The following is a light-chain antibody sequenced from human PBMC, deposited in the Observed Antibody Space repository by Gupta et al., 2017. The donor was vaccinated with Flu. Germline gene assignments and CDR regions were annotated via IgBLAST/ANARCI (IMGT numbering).Light chain of an antibody. CDR2: DDS. Sequence: SSVLTQPPSVSVAPEQTARMTCGGNNIGSKSVHGYQQKPGQAPVLVVYDDSDRPSGLPERFSGSNSGNTATLTISRVEAGDEADYYCQVWDSSSDHLYVFGTGTKVTVL. CDR1: NIGSKS. V-gene: IGLV3-21*02. J-gene: IGLJ1*01. CDR3: QVWDSSSDHLYV.